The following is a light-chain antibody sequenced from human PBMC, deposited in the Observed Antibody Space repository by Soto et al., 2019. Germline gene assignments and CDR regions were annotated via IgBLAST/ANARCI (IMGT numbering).Light chain of an antibody. CDR2: AAS. V-gene: IGKV1-39*01. Sequence: DIQMTQSPSTLSASVGDTVTVTCRASQSVSGWLAWYQQKPGEAPKLLIYAASSLQSGVPSRFSGSGSETEFTLSISSLQPEDFATYFCQQIYSAPLTFGGGTKVDIK. CDR1: QSVSGW. CDR3: QQIYSAPLT. J-gene: IGKJ4*01.